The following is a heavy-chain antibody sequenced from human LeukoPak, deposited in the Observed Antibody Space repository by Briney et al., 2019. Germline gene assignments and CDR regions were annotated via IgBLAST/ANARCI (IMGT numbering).Heavy chain of an antibody. CDR3: AKSDDYGDYVPVH. J-gene: IGHJ4*02. D-gene: IGHD4-17*01. CDR2: ISSSGDST. V-gene: IGHV3-64*02. CDR1: GFTFSGSS. Sequence: PGGSLRVSCAASGFTFSGSSMHWVRQAPGKGLEYVSTISSSGDSTYYADSVKGRFTVSRDNSKNTLYLQMGSLRVDDMAVYYCAKSDDYGDYVPVHWGQGTLVTVSS.